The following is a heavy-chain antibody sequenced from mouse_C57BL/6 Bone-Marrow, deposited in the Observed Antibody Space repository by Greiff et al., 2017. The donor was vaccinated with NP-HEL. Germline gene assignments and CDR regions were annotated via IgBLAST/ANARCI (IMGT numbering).Heavy chain of an antibody. CDR1: GYTFTSYG. V-gene: IGHV1-81*01. CDR3: ARSELLLSGGNY. J-gene: IGHJ2*01. D-gene: IGHD1-1*02. CDR2: IYPRSGNT. Sequence: VKLQQSGAELARPGASVKLSCKASGYTFTSYGISWVTQRTGQGLEWIGAIYPRSGNTYYNEKFKGKATLTADKSSSTAYMELRSLTSEDSAVYFCARSELLLSGGNYWGQGTTLTVSS.